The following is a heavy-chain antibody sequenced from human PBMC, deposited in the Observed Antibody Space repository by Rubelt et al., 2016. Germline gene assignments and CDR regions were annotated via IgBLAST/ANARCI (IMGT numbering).Heavy chain of an antibody. D-gene: IGHD5-18*01. J-gene: IGHJ4*02. CDR2: INHSGST. CDR3: ASQRGYSRGRH. V-gene: IGHV4-34*01. Sequence: QVQLQQWGAGLLKPSETLSLTCAVSGGSFSAYYWSWIRQPPGKGLEWIGEINHSGSTTYNPSLKSRVTMAVDTSKDQFSLPLISVTAADTAVYDGASQRGYSRGRHWGQGTLVTVSS. CDR1: GGSFSAYY.